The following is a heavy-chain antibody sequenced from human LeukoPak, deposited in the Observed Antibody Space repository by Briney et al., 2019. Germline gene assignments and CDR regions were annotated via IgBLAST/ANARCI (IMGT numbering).Heavy chain of an antibody. D-gene: IGHD6-13*01. Sequence: PGRSLRLSCAASGFTFTSYGMHWVRQAPGKGPEWVAVIRYDGSKTYYADSVKGRFTISRDTSKNTLYLQMNSLRAEDTAVYYCAKDVWGEAAAQDYWGQGTLVTVSS. J-gene: IGHJ4*02. CDR3: AKDVWGEAAAQDY. CDR1: GFTFTSYG. CDR2: IRYDGSKT. V-gene: IGHV3-30*18.